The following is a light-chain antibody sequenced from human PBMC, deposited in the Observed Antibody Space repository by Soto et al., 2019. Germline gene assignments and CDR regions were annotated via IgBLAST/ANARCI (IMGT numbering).Light chain of an antibody. CDR3: QQYNEWPLT. Sequence: EIVMTQSPATLSVSPGEIATLSCTASQSVRSNSAWFQQKPGQAPRLLIYDSSTRATGIPSRFSGSGSGTKFPLTISSLQSEDFAVYYCQQYNEWPLTFGGGTRLEI. V-gene: IGKV3-15*01. CDR1: QSVRSN. CDR2: DSS. J-gene: IGKJ4*01.